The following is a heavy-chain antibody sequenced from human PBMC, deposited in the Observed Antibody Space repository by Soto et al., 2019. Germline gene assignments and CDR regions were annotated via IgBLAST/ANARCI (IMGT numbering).Heavy chain of an antibody. Sequence: GESLKISCKGSGYSFAGYWITWVRQKPGKGLEWMGRIDPSDSQTYYSPSFRGHVTISATKSLTTVFLQWRSLRASDTAMSYCARQICEADTRTHFQYYFEYWDQGAPHNVSS. D-gene: IGHD5-18*01. CDR3: ARQICEADTRTHFQYYFEY. CDR1: GYSFAGYW. J-gene: IGHJ4*02. V-gene: IGHV5-10-1*01. CDR2: IDPSDSQT.